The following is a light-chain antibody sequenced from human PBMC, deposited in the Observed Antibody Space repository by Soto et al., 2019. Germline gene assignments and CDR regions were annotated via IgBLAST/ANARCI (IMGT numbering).Light chain of an antibody. Sequence: DLQMTQSPSSLSASVADRVTITCRASQSVRGSLNWYQQKPGRAPKLLIYGAFSLQSGVPSRFSGSGSETDFTLTISSLQPEDFAIYYCQQTYTFPRTFGQGTKVEIK. CDR3: QQTYTFPRT. J-gene: IGKJ1*01. CDR2: GAF. CDR1: QSVRGS. V-gene: IGKV1-39*01.